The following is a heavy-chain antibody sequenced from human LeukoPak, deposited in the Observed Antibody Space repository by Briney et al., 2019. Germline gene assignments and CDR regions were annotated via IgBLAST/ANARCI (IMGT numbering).Heavy chain of an antibody. Sequence: GGSLRLSCAASGFTFSTSGRNWVRQAPGRGLEWVSSISPTGGAIFYADSVKGRFTISRDNAKNSLYLQMNSLRAEDTAVYYCARSLRVRGVPDYMDVWGKGTTVIISS. CDR1: GFTFSTSG. V-gene: IGHV3-21*04. J-gene: IGHJ6*03. CDR2: ISPTGGAI. CDR3: ARSLRVRGVPDYMDV. D-gene: IGHD3-10*02.